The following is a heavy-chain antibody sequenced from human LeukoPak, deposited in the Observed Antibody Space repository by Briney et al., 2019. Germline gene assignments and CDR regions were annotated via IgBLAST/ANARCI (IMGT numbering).Heavy chain of an antibody. CDR1: GFTFSSYS. CDR3: ARSGGPGSYRYFDY. D-gene: IGHD1-26*01. CDR2: ISSSSSYI. V-gene: IGHV3-21*01. Sequence: GGSLRLSCAASGFTFSSYSMNWVRQAPGKGLEWVSSISSSSSYIYYADSVKGRFTISRDSAKNSLYLQMNSLRAEDTAVYYCARSGGPGSYRYFDYWGQGTLVTVSS. J-gene: IGHJ4*02.